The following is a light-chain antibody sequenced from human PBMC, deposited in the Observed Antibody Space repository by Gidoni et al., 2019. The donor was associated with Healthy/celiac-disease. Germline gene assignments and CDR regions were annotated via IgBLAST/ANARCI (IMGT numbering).Light chain of an antibody. CDR3: SSYAGSYHLV. V-gene: IGLV2-8*01. Sequence: QSALTQPPSASGSPGQSVTISCTGTSSDVGGYNYVSWYQQHPGKAPNLMIYEVSNRPSGVPDRFSASKSGNTASLTVSGLQAEDEADYYCSSYAGSYHLVFGGGTKLTVL. CDR2: EVS. J-gene: IGLJ2*01. CDR1: SSDVGGYNY.